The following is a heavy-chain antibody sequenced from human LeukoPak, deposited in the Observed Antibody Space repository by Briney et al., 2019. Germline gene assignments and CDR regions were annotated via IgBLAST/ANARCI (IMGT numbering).Heavy chain of an antibody. Sequence: PGGSLRLSCAASGFTFSNYNMNWVRQPPGKGLQWVSYISSSSNIIYYADSVKGRFTISRDNAKNSLFLQMDSLRAEDTAVYYCAHPRTLWFGELYFDYWGQGTLVTVSS. CDR3: AHPRTLWFGELYFDY. D-gene: IGHD3-10*01. CDR2: ISSSSNII. J-gene: IGHJ4*02. V-gene: IGHV3-48*01. CDR1: GFTFSNYN.